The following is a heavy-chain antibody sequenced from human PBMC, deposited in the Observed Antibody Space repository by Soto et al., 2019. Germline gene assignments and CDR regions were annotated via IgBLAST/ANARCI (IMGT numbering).Heavy chain of an antibody. J-gene: IGHJ3*02. Sequence: EVQLLESGGGLVQPGGSLRLSCAASGFTFSSYAMSWVRQAPGKGLEWVSAISGSGGSTYYADSVKGRFTISRDNSKNTLYLQMNSVRAEDTAVYYCAKGIALREHSGYETSPKPFDIWGQGTMVTVSS. CDR1: GFTFSSYA. D-gene: IGHD5-12*01. CDR2: ISGSGGST. V-gene: IGHV3-23*01. CDR3: AKGIALREHSGYETSPKPFDI.